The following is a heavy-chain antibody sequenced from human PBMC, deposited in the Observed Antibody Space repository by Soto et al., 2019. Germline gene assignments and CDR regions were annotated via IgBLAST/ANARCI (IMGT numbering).Heavy chain of an antibody. D-gene: IGHD1-1*01. J-gene: IGHJ4*02. Sequence: GGSLRLSCAASGFNFSDSRMNWVRQAPGKGLEWVASISSYNSNIYYADSVKGRFTISRDTAKNSLYLQMNSLRDEDTAVYYCARDYGGTGYVFDYWGQGTLVTVSS. CDR1: GFNFSDSR. CDR3: ARDYGGTGYVFDY. V-gene: IGHV3-48*02. CDR2: ISSYNSNI.